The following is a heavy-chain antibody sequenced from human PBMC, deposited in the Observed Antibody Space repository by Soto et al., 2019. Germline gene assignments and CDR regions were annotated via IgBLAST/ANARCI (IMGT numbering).Heavy chain of an antibody. Sequence: ETLSLTCSVSGDSVSSGVYYWSWIRQPPGKGLEWIGYISHSGTTKYNPSLKNPVTIAVDTSKNQFSLKLSFVTAADTAVYFCARVSFYYDTSGYAVGWFDPWGQGTPVTVSS. CDR1: GDSVSSGVYY. V-gene: IGHV4-61*08. J-gene: IGHJ5*02. CDR2: ISHSGTT. D-gene: IGHD3-22*01. CDR3: ARVSFYYDTSGYAVGWFDP.